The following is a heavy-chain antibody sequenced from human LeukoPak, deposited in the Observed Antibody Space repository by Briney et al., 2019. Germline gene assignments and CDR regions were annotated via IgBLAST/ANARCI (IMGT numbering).Heavy chain of an antibody. V-gene: IGHV4-59*08. CDR2: IYYSGNT. Sequence: SETLSLTCAVSGGSINSYYWSWIRQPPGKGLEWIGYIYYSGNTNYNPSFKSRVTISVDTSKNQFSLKLKSMTAAHTSGYHCVRQPSGTAAFDIWGQGTMVTVSS. CDR1: GGSINSYY. D-gene: IGHD1-14*01. CDR3: VRQPSGTAAFDI. J-gene: IGHJ3*02.